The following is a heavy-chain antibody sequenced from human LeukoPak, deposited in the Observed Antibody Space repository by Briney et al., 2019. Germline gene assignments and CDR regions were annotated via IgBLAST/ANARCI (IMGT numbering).Heavy chain of an antibody. J-gene: IGHJ4*02. CDR2: ISSSGSTI. Sequence: GGSLRLSCAASGFTFSRHWMSWVRQAPGKGLEWVSFISSSGSTIYYADSVKGRFTISRDNAKNSLYLQMNSLRAEDTAVYYCARDLDIEVATGGYWGQGTLVTVSS. V-gene: IGHV3-48*03. CDR1: GFTFSRHW. D-gene: IGHD6-19*01. CDR3: ARDLDIEVATGGY.